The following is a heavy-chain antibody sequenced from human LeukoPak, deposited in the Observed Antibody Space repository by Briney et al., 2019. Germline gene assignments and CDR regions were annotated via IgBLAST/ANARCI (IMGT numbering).Heavy chain of an antibody. CDR1: GGSFSGYY. CDR2: INHSGST. Sequence: SETLSLTCAVYGGSFSGYYWSWVRQPPGKGLEWIGEINHSGSTNYNPSLKSRVTMSVDTSKNQFSLKLSSVTAADTAVYYCATDSSGYHYYFDYWGQGTLVTVSS. V-gene: IGHV4-34*01. D-gene: IGHD3-22*01. J-gene: IGHJ4*02. CDR3: ATDSSGYHYYFDY.